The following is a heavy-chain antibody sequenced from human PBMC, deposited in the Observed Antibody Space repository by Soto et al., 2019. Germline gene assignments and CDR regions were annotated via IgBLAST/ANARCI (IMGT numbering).Heavy chain of an antibody. CDR3: TRDQWYYYDSSGYSDAFDI. D-gene: IGHD3-22*01. CDR2: INSDGSST. V-gene: IGHV3-74*01. CDR1: GFTFSSYW. J-gene: IGHJ3*02. Sequence: GGSLRLSCAASGFTFSSYWMHWVRQAPGKGLVWVSRINSDGSSTSYADSVKGRFTISRDNAKNTLYLQMNSLRAEDTAVYYCTRDQWYYYDSSGYSDAFDIWGQGTMVTVSS.